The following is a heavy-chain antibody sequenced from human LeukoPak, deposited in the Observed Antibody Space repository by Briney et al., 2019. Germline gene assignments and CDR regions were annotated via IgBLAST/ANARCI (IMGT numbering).Heavy chain of an antibody. V-gene: IGHV1-69*06. J-gene: IGHJ4*02. Sequence: SVKVSCKASGGTFSSYAISWVRQAPGEGLEWMGGIIPIFGTANYAQKFQGRVTITADKSTSTAYMELSSLRSEDTAVYYCARDYYGSGSYYSYWGQGTLVTVSS. D-gene: IGHD3-10*01. CDR2: IIPIFGTA. CDR1: GGTFSSYA. CDR3: ARDYYGSGSYYSY.